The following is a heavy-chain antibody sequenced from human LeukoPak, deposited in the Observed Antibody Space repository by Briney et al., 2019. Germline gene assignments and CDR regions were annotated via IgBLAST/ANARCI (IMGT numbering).Heavy chain of an antibody. D-gene: IGHD6-19*01. V-gene: IGHV1-69*13. CDR3: ASHSSGYNWFDP. Sequence: ASVKVSCKASGYTFTSFGISWVRQAPGQGLEWMGGIIPIFGTANYAQKFQGRVTITADESTSTAYMELSSLRSEDTAVYYCASHSSGYNWFDPWGQGTLVTVSS. J-gene: IGHJ5*02. CDR2: IIPIFGTA. CDR1: GYTFTSFG.